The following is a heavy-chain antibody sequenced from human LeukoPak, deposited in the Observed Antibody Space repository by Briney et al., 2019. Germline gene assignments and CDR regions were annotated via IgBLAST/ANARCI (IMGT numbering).Heavy chain of an antibody. CDR3: ARDVRLGSSGWPTHNWFDP. CDR1: GGSLSAYY. J-gene: IGHJ5*02. V-gene: IGHV4-34*01. CDR2: INHGGST. Sequence: SETLSLTCAVYGGSLSAYYWTWIRQPPGKGLEWIGEINHGGSTNYNPSLKSRVTISIDTSKDQFSLKLSSVTAADTAVYYCARDVRLGSSGWPTHNWFDPWGQGTLVTVSS. D-gene: IGHD6-19*01.